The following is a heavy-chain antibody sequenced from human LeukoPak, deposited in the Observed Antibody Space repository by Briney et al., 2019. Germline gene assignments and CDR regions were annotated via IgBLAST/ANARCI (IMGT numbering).Heavy chain of an antibody. CDR3: ARHPESVGWIDP. J-gene: IGHJ5*02. D-gene: IGHD2-15*01. CDR1: GYSISSGYY. Sequence: PSETLSLTCAVSGYSISSGYYWGWIRQPPGKGLEWIGSIYHSGSTYYNPSLKSRVTISVDTSKNQFSLKLSSVTAADTAVYYCARHPESVGWIDPWGQGTLVTVSS. CDR2: IYHSGST. V-gene: IGHV4-38-2*01.